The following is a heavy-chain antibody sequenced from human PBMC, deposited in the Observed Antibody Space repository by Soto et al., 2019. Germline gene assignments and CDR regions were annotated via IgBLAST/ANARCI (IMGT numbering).Heavy chain of an antibody. Sequence: GGSLRLSCAASGFTFSSYAMSWVRQAPGKGLEWVSAISDSGGSTYYADSVKGRFTISRDNSKNTLYLQMNSLRAEDTAVYYCAKDAVAGTEGHYYYYYYMDVWGKGTTVTVSS. V-gene: IGHV3-23*01. CDR2: ISDSGGST. J-gene: IGHJ6*03. D-gene: IGHD6-19*01. CDR1: GFTFSSYA. CDR3: AKDAVAGTEGHYYYYYYMDV.